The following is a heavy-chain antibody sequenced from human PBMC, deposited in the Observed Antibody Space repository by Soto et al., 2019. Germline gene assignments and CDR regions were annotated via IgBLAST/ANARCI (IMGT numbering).Heavy chain of an antibody. Sequence: QITLKASGPTLVKPTQTLTLTCTSSGFSLSTSGVAVGWIRQPPGKARAWLALTYWHADRPYSSFLKSRITITKDPSKNQVVLTMTNMDPVDTATYYCTHMRSYYGSGRHAFDIWGQGTMVTVSS. V-gene: IGHV2-5*01. CDR2: TYWHADR. J-gene: IGHJ3*02. CDR3: THMRSYYGSGRHAFDI. D-gene: IGHD3-10*01. CDR1: GFSLSTSGVA.